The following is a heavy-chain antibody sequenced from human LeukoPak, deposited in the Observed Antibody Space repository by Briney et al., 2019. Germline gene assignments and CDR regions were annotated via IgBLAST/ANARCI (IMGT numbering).Heavy chain of an antibody. D-gene: IGHD3-22*01. Sequence: GRSLRLSCAASRFTFSSYGMHWVRQAPGKGLEWVAVISYDGSNKYYADSVKGRFTISRDNSKNTLYLQMNSLRAEDTAVYYCAKGTYYYDSSGYSAYWGQGTLVTVSS. V-gene: IGHV3-30*18. CDR3: AKGTYYYDSSGYSAY. J-gene: IGHJ4*02. CDR2: ISYDGSNK. CDR1: RFTFSSYG.